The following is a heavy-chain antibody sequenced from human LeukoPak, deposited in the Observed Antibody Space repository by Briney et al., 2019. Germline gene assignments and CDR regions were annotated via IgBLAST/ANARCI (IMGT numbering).Heavy chain of an antibody. Sequence: GGSLRLSCAASGFTFSSYEMNWVRQAPGKGLEWVSFISSTGSYIYYADSVKGRFTISRDNAKNSLYLQMNSLRAEDTAVYYCARDLVLSVVRPYYFDSWGQGTLVTVSS. J-gene: IGHJ4*02. V-gene: IGHV3-21*01. CDR3: ARDLVLSVVRPYYFDS. D-gene: IGHD3-22*01. CDR2: ISSTGSYI. CDR1: GFTFSSYE.